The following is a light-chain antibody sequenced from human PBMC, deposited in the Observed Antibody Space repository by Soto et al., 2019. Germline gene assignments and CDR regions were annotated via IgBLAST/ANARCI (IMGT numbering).Light chain of an antibody. CDR1: QSVKTF. V-gene: IGKV3-11*01. CDR2: DAS. Sequence: DIVLTQSPATVSFSPGDRATLSCRASQSVKTFLVWYQQKPAQAPRLLIFDASHRATGVAARFSGSGSGTDFTLTISSLQPEDAAVYYCQQRSNWPPITFGQGTRLEIK. CDR3: QQRSNWPPIT. J-gene: IGKJ5*01.